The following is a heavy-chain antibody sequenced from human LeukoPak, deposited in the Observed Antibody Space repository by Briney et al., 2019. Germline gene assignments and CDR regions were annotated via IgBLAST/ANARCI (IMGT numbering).Heavy chain of an antibody. Sequence: AGSLRLSCAASGFTFSSYSMNWVRQAPGKGLEWVSYISSSSTIYYSDSVKGRFTISRDNAKNSMYLQMNSLRAEDTAVYYCVRNLRFLEWSDFDYWGQGTLVTVSS. CDR1: GFTFSSYS. J-gene: IGHJ4*02. CDR3: VRNLRFLEWSDFDY. CDR2: ISSSSTI. V-gene: IGHV3-48*04. D-gene: IGHD3-3*01.